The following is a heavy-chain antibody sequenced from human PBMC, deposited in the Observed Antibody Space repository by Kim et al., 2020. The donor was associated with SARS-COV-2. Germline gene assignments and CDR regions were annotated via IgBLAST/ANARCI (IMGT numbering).Heavy chain of an antibody. V-gene: IGHV3-23*01. Sequence: GGSLRLSCAASGFTFSINGMTWVRQAPGKGLEWVSVISAGGGSTLYADSVKGRFTISRDNSKNTLYLQMNSLRAEDTAVYYCAKKAPYGSGSYYDYWGQG. J-gene: IGHJ4*02. D-gene: IGHD3-10*01. CDR2: ISAGGGST. CDR3: AKKAPYGSGSYYDY. CDR1: GFTFSING.